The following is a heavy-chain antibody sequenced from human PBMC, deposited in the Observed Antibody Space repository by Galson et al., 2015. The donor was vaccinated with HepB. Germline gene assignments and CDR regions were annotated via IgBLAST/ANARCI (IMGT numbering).Heavy chain of an antibody. CDR3: ASASDFWSGYSY. CDR1: GYTFTSYG. J-gene: IGHJ4*02. D-gene: IGHD3-3*01. V-gene: IGHV1-18*01. Sequence: SVKVSCKASGYTFTSYGISWVRQAPGQGLEWMGWISAYNGNANYAQKLQGRVTMTTDTSTSTAYMELRSLRSDDTAVYYCASASDFWSGYSYWGQGTLVTISS. CDR2: ISAYNGNA.